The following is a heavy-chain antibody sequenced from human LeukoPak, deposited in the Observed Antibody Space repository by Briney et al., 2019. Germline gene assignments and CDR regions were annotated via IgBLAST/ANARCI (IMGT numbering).Heavy chain of an antibody. Sequence: PGRSLRLSCAASGFTFDNFAMHWVRQAPGKGLEWVSGITWNSRVKTYTPSVKGRFTISRDNAKNSLDLQMSSLRPEDTALYYCVKDKHRDGCTYGVYDSWGQGTLITVSS. J-gene: IGHJ5*01. CDR2: ITWNSRVK. V-gene: IGHV3-9*01. CDR1: GFTFDNFA. D-gene: IGHD2-8*01. CDR3: VKDKHRDGCTYGVYDS.